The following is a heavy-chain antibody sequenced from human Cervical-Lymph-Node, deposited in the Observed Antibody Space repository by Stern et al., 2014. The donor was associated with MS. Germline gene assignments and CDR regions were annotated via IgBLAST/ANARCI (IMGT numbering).Heavy chain of an antibody. CDR3: AKAKAPIVVVPAAPGDY. V-gene: IGHV3-30*18. J-gene: IGHJ4*02. D-gene: IGHD2-2*01. CDR2: ISYYGSNK. CDR1: GFTFSSYG. Sequence: VQLVESGGGVVQPGRSLRVSCAASGFTFSSYGMRWVRQAPGKGLEWVGGISYYGSNKSYADSVKGRFTISRDNSKNTLYLQMNSLRAEDTAVYYCAKAKAPIVVVPAAPGDYWGQGTLVTVSS.